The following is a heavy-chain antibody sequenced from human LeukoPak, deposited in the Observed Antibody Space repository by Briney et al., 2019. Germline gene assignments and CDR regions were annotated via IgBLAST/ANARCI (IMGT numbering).Heavy chain of an antibody. D-gene: IGHD2-15*01. V-gene: IGHV3-48*03. J-gene: IGHJ4*02. CDR3: AKDRPTRRYCSGGSCYSRYFDY. CDR1: GFSFSSYE. CDR2: ISASGTLT. Sequence: GGSLRLSCAASGFSFSSYEMNWVRQAPGKGLEWISYISASGTLTHYADSVEGRFTISRDNSKNTLYLQMNSLRAEDTAVYYCAKDRPTRRYCSGGSCYSRYFDYWGQGTLVTVSS.